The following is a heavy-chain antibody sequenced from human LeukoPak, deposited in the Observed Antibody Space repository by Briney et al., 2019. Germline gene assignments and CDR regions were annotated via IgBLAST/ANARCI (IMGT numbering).Heavy chain of an antibody. Sequence: GGSLRLSCAASGFTFSSYGMHWVRQAPGKGLEWVAFIRYDGSNKYYADSVKGRFTISRDNSKNTLYLQMNSLRDDDAAIYYCARDRLGDGYIREFDSWGQGTLVTVSS. V-gene: IGHV3-30*02. J-gene: IGHJ4*02. CDR1: GFTFSSYG. CDR3: ARDRLGDGYIREFDS. D-gene: IGHD5-24*01. CDR2: IRYDGSNK.